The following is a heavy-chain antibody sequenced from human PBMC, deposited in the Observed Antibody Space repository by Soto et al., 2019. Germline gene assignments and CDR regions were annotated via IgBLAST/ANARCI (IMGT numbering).Heavy chain of an antibody. D-gene: IGHD1-1*01. J-gene: IGHJ3*02. CDR3: AREETGNDALDI. Sequence: SETLSLTCAVSGGSLRSATYYWSWIRQHPGKGLEWIGYFYHSGSTYYKPSLRSRVTISLDTSKNQFSLNLRSVIDADTAIYYCAREETGNDALDIWGQGTLVTVSS. CDR1: GGSLRSATYY. V-gene: IGHV4-31*11. CDR2: FYHSGST.